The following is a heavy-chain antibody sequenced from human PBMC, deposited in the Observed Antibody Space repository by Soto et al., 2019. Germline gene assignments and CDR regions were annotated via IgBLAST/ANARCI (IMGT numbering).Heavy chain of an antibody. J-gene: IGHJ6*02. V-gene: IGHV3-30*18. CDR1: GFTFSSYG. Sequence: GGSLRLSCAASGFTFSSYGMNWVRQAPGKGLEWVADISYDGSKKYYADSVKGRFTISRDNSKNTLYLQMNSLRAEDTAVYYCAKALPPPKMADFWSADYYYGMDVWGQGTTVTVSS. CDR3: AKALPPPKMADFWSADYYYGMDV. CDR2: ISYDGSKK. D-gene: IGHD3-3*01.